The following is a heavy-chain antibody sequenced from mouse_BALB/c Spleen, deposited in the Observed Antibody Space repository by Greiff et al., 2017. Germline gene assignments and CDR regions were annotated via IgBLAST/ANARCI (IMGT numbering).Heavy chain of an antibody. V-gene: IGHV2-9*02. CDR1: GFSLTSYG. CDR2: IRAGGST. CDR3: ARDGPFYYALLRN. J-gene: IGHJ4*01. D-gene: IGHD2-1*01. Sequence: EKLMESGPGLVAPSQSLSITCTVSGFSLTSYGVNWVRQPPGKGLEWLGVIRAGGSTHYNSALMSRLSISKDNSKGQVFFKMNSLQTDDTAMYYYARDGPFYYALLRNWGQGTSVTVSS.